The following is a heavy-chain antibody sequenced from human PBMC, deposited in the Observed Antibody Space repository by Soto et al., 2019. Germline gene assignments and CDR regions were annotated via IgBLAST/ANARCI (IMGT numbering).Heavy chain of an antibody. CDR2: INPNSGGT. CDR3: ARASYSSASEGSYYYYYGMDV. V-gene: IGHV1-2*04. J-gene: IGHJ6*02. Sequence: ASVKVSCKASGYTFTGYYMHWVRQAPGQGLEWMGWINPNSGGTNYAQKFQGWVTMTRDTSISTAYMELSRLRSDDTAVYYCARASYSSASEGSYYYYYGMDVWDQGTTVTVAS. D-gene: IGHD6-6*01. CDR1: GYTFTGYY.